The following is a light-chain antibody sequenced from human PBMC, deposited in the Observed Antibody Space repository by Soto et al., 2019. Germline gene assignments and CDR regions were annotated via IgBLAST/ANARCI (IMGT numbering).Light chain of an antibody. Sequence: QAVVTQEPSLTVSPGGTVTLTCASSTGAVTSGYYPNWFQQKPGQAPRALIYSTSNTHPWTPARVSGSLHGGKAALTLSGVQPADEAEYYCLLYYGGAPYVVFGGGTKLTVL. V-gene: IGLV7-43*01. J-gene: IGLJ2*01. CDR3: LLYYGGAPYVV. CDR1: TGAVTSGYY. CDR2: STS.